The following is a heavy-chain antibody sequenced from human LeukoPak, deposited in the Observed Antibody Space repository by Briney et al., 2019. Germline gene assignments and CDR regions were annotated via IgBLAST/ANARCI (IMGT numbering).Heavy chain of an antibody. CDR2: IGGCGGGT. V-gene: IGHV3-23*01. D-gene: IGHD3-10*01. J-gene: IGHJ5*02. Sequence: GGSPRLSRAPSGLTFSSFVVSWVAQAPGQGRGGVCAIGGCGGGTYSAASLTGRFHISRDNSKNTLFLQMNSPIREAPAGYYFAKGPVFLWFGECSWCYLWGQGTGVSVST. CDR1: GLTFSSFV. CDR3: AKGPVFLWFGECSWCYL.